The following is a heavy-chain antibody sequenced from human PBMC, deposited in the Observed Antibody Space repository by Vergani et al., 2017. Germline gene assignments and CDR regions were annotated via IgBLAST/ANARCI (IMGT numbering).Heavy chain of an antibody. CDR1: GYTFSTYG. V-gene: IGHV1-18*01. D-gene: IGHD2-15*01. Sequence: QVQLVQSGAEVKKPGASVKVSCKASGYTFSTYGISWVRQAPGKGLEWMGWISAYNGNTNYPEKFQGRLTMTTDTSTRTAYMELRSLRSDDTAVYYCARDLSKNDTYGRSCYWRPGTLVTVSS. CDR3: ARDLSKNDTYGRSCY. CDR2: ISAYNGNT. J-gene: IGHJ1*01.